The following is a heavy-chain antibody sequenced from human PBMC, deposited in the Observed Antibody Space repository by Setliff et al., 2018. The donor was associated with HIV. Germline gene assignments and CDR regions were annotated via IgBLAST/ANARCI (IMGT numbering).Heavy chain of an antibody. CDR1: GYIFTTYD. CDR2: LNTGSGAT. Sequence: ASVKVSCKTSGYIFTTYDIHWLRQAPGQGPEWMGWLNTGSGATRSQKFQDRATITMDTSASTAYMELNSLTSEDTAVYYCARRILGPTEVFDYWGQGTPVTVSS. J-gene: IGHJ4*02. CDR3: ARRILGPTEVFDY. V-gene: IGHV1-3*04. D-gene: IGHD1-26*01.